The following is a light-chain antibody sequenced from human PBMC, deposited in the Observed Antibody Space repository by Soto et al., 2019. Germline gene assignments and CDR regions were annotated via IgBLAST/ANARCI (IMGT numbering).Light chain of an antibody. J-gene: IGLJ3*02. CDR1: SSNIGNNA. V-gene: IGLV1-36*01. Sequence: QTVVTQPPSVSEDPRQRVTISCSGSSSNIGNNAVTWYQQLPGKAPKLLIFYDDLLPSGVSDRFSGSKSGTSASLAISGLQSEDEADYYCASWDDSLNGPVFGGGTKLTVL. CDR2: YDD. CDR3: ASWDDSLNGPV.